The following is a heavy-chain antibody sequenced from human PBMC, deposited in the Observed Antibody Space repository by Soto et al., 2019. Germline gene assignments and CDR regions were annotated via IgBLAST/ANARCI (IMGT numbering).Heavy chain of an antibody. CDR2: TPYDGSNK. CDR3: AKELRDVTIFGVVIQYYYYYYGMDV. D-gene: IGHD3-3*01. CDR1: VSTFSSYG. J-gene: IGHJ6*02. Sequence: GGSLPLSCAASVSTFSSYGMPWVRQAPRTGLDLVEATPYDGSNKYYADSVKGRFTISRDNSKNTLYLQMNSLRAEDTAVYYCAKELRDVTIFGVVIQYYYYYYGMDVWGQGTTVTVSS. V-gene: IGHV3-30*18.